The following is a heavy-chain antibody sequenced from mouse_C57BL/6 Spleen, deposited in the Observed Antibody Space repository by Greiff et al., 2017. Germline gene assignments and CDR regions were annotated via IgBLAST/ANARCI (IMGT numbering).Heavy chain of an antibody. J-gene: IGHJ4*01. CDR2: IDPSDSET. CDR1: GYTFTSYW. Sequence: QVQLKQPGAELVRPGSSVKLSCKASGYTFTSYWMHWVKQRPIQGLEWIGNIDPSDSETHYNQKFKDKATLTVDKSSSTAYMQLSSLTSEDSAVYYCARSLYDGGDYWGQGTSVTVSS. CDR3: ARSLYDGGDY. V-gene: IGHV1-52*01. D-gene: IGHD2-3*01.